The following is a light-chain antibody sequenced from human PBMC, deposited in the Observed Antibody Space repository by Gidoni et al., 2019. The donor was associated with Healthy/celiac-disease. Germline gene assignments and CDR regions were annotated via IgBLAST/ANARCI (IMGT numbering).Light chain of an antibody. CDR2: RDS. J-gene: IGLJ2*01. CDR1: NSGSKN. V-gene: IGLV3-9*01. Sequence: SYELTQPLSVSVALGQTARITCGGNNSGSKNVHWYQQKPGQAPVLSIYRDSNRPSGIPERFSGSNSGNTATLTISRAQAGDETDYYCQVWDSSRGVFGGGTKLTVL. CDR3: QVWDSSRGV.